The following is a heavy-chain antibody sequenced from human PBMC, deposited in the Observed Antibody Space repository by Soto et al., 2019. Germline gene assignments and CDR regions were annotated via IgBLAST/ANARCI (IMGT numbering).Heavy chain of an antibody. D-gene: IGHD4-17*01. CDR3: ARTYGDYVRDAFDI. Sequence: GGSLRLSCAASGFTFSSYAMSWVRQAPGKGLEWVSTISGSGGRTYYADSVEGRFTISRDNSKYTLYLQMNSLRAEDTAVYYCARTYGDYVRDAFDIWGQGTMVTVSS. V-gene: IGHV3-23*01. CDR1: GFTFSSYA. J-gene: IGHJ3*02. CDR2: ISGSGGRT.